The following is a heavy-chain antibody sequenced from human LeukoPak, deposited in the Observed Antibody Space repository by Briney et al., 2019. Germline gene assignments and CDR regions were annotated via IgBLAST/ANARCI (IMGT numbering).Heavy chain of an antibody. J-gene: IGHJ1*01. CDR3: ASGGRGSIWYSGGYFQH. CDR1: GESFSGYY. V-gene: IGHV4-34*01. D-gene: IGHD6-13*01. Sequence: SETLSLTCAVYGESFSGYYWSWIRQPPGKGLEWIGERNHSGSTNYNPSLKSRVTISVDTSKNQFSLKLSSVTPADTAVYYCASGGRGSIWYSGGYFQHWGQGTLVTVSS. CDR2: RNHSGST.